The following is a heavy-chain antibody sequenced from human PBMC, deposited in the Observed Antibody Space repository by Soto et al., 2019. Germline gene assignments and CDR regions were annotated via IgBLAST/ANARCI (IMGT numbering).Heavy chain of an antibody. Sequence: GGSLRLSCAASGFTFSSYAMHWVRQAPGKGLEWVAVISYDGSNKYYADSVKGRFTISRDNSKNTLYLQMNSLRAEDTAVYYCARCVDIVATIAMPDYWGQGTLVTVSS. J-gene: IGHJ4*02. CDR1: GFTFSSYA. CDR2: ISYDGSNK. V-gene: IGHV3-30-3*01. CDR3: ARCVDIVATIAMPDY. D-gene: IGHD5-12*01.